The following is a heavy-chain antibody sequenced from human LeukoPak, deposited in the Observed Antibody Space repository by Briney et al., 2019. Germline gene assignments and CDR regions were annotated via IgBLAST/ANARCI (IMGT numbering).Heavy chain of an antibody. J-gene: IGHJ6*02. V-gene: IGHV3-74*01. Sequence: PGGSLRLSCAASGFTFSSYWVHWVRQAPRKGLVWVLRVNGDESITTYADSVNGRFTISRDNAKNTLYLQMKSLRAEDTAVYYCARGHLPTPRSAMDVWGQGTTVTVSS. CDR1: GFTFSSYW. D-gene: IGHD3-3*02. CDR2: VNGDESIT. CDR3: ARGHLPTPRSAMDV.